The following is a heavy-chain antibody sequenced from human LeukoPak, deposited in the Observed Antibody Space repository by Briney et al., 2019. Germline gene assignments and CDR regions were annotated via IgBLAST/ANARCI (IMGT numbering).Heavy chain of an antibody. Sequence: SETLSLTCSVSGGSITVYYWNWIRQSPGKGLESIGSISYSGSTNYNPTLKSRVTISIDTSKNRFSLKVSSVIAADTAMYYCARGGSRSYTSSTLDYWGQGTLVTVSS. V-gene: IGHV4-59*12. J-gene: IGHJ4*02. CDR3: ARGGSRSYTSSTLDY. D-gene: IGHD6-6*01. CDR1: GGSITVYY. CDR2: ISYSGST.